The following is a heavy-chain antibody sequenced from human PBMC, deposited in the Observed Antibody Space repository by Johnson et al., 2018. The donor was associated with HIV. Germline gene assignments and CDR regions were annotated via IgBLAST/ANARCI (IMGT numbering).Heavy chain of an antibody. V-gene: IGHV3-66*01. CDR3: AKDQWTSSWTNDAFDF. Sequence: VQLIESGGALVQPGGSLRLTCVASGFTFSSCAMSWVRQAPGKGLEWVSGIYSGGSTYYADSVKGRFTISRDNSKNTLYLQMNSLRAEDTAVYYCAKDQWTSSWTNDAFDFWGQGTMVTVSS. D-gene: IGHD6-13*01. CDR1: GFTFSSCA. J-gene: IGHJ3*01. CDR2: IYSGGST.